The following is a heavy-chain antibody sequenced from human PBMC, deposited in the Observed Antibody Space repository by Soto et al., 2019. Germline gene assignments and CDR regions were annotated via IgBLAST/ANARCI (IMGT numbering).Heavy chain of an antibody. Sequence: LRLSCAASGFTFSSYGMNWVRQAPGKGLERVSALSGSGDTTYYADSVRGRFSISRDNSKNTLYLQMSSLRGEDTAVYYCAKGTQFFYYYAMDVWGQGTTVTVSS. V-gene: IGHV3-23*01. CDR3: AKGTQFFYYYAMDV. CDR1: GFTFSSYG. CDR2: LSGSGDTT. J-gene: IGHJ6*02.